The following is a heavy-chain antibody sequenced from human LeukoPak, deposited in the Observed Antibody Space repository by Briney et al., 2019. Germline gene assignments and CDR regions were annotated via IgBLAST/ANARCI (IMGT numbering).Heavy chain of an antibody. V-gene: IGHV4-34*01. CDR2: INHTGST. CDR3: ARVEETVTTAAIIRKYSHYYYYMDV. CDR1: GGSFSGYY. J-gene: IGHJ6*03. Sequence: SETLSLTCAVYGGSFSGYYWSWIRQPPGKRLEWIGEINHTGSTNYNPSLKSRVTISVDTSKNQFSLKLSSVTAADTAVYYCARVEETVTTAAIIRKYSHYYYYMDVWGKGTTVTASS. D-gene: IGHD4-11*01.